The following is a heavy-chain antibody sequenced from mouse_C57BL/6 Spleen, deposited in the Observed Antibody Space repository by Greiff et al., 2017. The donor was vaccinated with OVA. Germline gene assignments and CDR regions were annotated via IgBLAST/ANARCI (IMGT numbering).Heavy chain of an antibody. CDR1: GYSITSGYY. V-gene: IGHV3-6*01. CDR3: ARPSYYSNYGAMDY. D-gene: IGHD2-5*01. Sequence: EVQLQESGPGLVKPSQSLSLTCSVTGYSITSGYYWNWIRQFPGNKLEWMGYISYDGSNNYNPSLKNRISITRDTSKNQFFLTLKSVTTEDTATYYSARPSYYSNYGAMDYWGQGTSVTVSS. CDR2: ISYDGSN. J-gene: IGHJ4*01.